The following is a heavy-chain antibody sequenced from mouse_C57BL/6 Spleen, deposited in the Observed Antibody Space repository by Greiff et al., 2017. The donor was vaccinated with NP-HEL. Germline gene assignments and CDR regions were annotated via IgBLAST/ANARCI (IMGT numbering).Heavy chain of an antibody. V-gene: IGHV1-69*01. CDR2: IDPSDSYT. CDR1: GYTFTSYW. D-gene: IGHD2-12*01. CDR3: ARWDSPKYFDV. Sequence: QVQLQQPGAELVMPGASVKLSCKASGYTFTSYWMHWVKQRPGQGLEWIGEIDPSDSYTKYNQKFKGKSTLTVDKSSSTAYMQLSSLTSEDSAVYYCARWDSPKYFDVWGTGTTVTVSS. J-gene: IGHJ1*03.